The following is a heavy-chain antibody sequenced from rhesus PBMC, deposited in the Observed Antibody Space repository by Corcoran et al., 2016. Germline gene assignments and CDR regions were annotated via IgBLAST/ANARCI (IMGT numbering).Heavy chain of an antibody. CDR2: ISTGGGRT. Sequence: EVQLVESGGGLAQPGGSLRLSCAASDIPFSDNYMAWVRQAPGQGLGWVSAISTGGGRTWYTDSVKGRFTISKENAKNTLYLQMDSLRAEDTAVYYCAKDVAGRYYGLDSWGQGVVVTVSS. CDR3: AKDVAGRYYGLDS. D-gene: IGHD6-13*01. V-gene: IGHV3-8*01. CDR1: DIPFSDNY. J-gene: IGHJ6*01.